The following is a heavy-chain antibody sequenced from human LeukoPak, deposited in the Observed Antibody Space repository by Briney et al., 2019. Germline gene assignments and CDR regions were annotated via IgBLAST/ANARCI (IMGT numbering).Heavy chain of an antibody. V-gene: IGHV3-7*01. CDR3: ARESTDSSGYYSAAVDY. CDR2: INQDGSAK. J-gene: IGHJ4*02. D-gene: IGHD3-22*01. CDR1: GFTFSSYW. Sequence: PGGSLRLSCVASGFTFSSYWMSWVRQAPGKGLEWVANINQDGSAKYYVDSLKGRFTISRDNAKNSLYLQMNSLRAEDTAVYYCARESTDSSGYYSAAVDYWGQGTLVTVSS.